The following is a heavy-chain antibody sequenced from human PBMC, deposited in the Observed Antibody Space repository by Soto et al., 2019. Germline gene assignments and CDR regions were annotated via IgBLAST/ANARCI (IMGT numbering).Heavy chain of an antibody. V-gene: IGHV3-21*06. J-gene: IGHJ4*02. CDR3: ARVGTDYGSGSPYYSDY. D-gene: IGHD3-10*01. CDR1: GFSFRSYY. Sequence: EVQLVESGGGLVKPGGSLRLSCAASGFSFRSYYMNWVRQAPGRGLEWVSSISPSSSFLNYADSVKGRFTISSDNAKSSVNLQMNSLRGEDTAVYYCARVGTDYGSGSPYYSDYWGQGTLVTVSS. CDR2: ISPSSSFL.